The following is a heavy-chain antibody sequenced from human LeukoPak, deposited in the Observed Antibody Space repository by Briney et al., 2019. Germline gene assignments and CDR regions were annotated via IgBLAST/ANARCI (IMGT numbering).Heavy chain of an antibody. CDR1: GFTFSSYG. CDR2: IRYDGSNK. V-gene: IGHV3-30*02. D-gene: IGHD2-8*02. Sequence: GGSLRLSCAASGFTFSSYGMHWVRQAPGKGLEWVAFIRYDGSNKYYADSVKGRFTISRDNAKNSLYLQMNSLRAEDTAVYYCARAREGGVRPDYWGQGTLVTVSS. J-gene: IGHJ4*02. CDR3: ARAREGGVRPDY.